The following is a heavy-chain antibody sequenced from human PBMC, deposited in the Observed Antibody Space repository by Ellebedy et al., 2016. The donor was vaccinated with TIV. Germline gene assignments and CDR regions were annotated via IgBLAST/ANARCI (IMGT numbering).Heavy chain of an antibody. J-gene: IGHJ3*02. CDR3: ARALLGGYYNWDAFDI. D-gene: IGHD3-3*01. V-gene: IGHV4-61*01. Sequence: GSLRLSXTVSGGSVSSGSYYWSWIRQPPGKGLEWIGYIYYSGSTNYNPSLKSRVTISVDTSKNQFSLKLSSVTAADTAVYYCARALLGGYYNWDAFDIWGQGTMVTVSS. CDR1: GGSVSSGSYY. CDR2: IYYSGST.